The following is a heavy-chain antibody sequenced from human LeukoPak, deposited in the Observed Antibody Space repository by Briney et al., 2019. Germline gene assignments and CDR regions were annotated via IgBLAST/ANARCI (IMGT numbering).Heavy chain of an antibody. Sequence: GGSLRLSCAASGFTFDDYAMHWVRQAPGKGLEWVSVIYSGGSTYYADSVKGRFTISRDSSKNTLYLQMNSLRAEDTAVYYCTRDSLGMSTLDSWGQGTLVTVSS. V-gene: IGHV3-53*01. D-gene: IGHD5/OR15-5a*01. CDR1: GFTFDDYA. CDR2: IYSGGST. CDR3: TRDSLGMSTLDS. J-gene: IGHJ4*02.